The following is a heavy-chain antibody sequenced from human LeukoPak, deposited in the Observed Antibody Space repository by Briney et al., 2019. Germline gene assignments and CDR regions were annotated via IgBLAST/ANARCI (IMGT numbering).Heavy chain of an antibody. Sequence: GASVKVSCKPSGYTFTGYYMHWVRQAPGQGLEWMGWINPKSGGTNYAQKFQGRVTMTRDTSISTAYMDMSSLRSDDTAVYYCARNLWFGESSDAFDMWGQGTMVTVSS. CDR3: ARNLWFGESSDAFDM. D-gene: IGHD3-10*01. J-gene: IGHJ3*02. V-gene: IGHV1-2*02. CDR1: GYTFTGYY. CDR2: INPKSGGT.